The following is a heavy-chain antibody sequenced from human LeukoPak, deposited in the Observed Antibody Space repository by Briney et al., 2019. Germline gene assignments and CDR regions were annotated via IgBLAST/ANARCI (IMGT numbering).Heavy chain of an antibody. Sequence: ASVKVSCKAPDYIFSTYGITWVRQAPGQGLEWMGWISASNGNTNFAQELQDRVTLTTDTSTNTAFMELRSLISDDTAVYYCARVAEDFFDIWGQGTMVTVSS. CDR3: ARVAEDFFDI. V-gene: IGHV1-18*01. CDR1: DYIFSTYG. J-gene: IGHJ3*02. CDR2: ISASNGNT.